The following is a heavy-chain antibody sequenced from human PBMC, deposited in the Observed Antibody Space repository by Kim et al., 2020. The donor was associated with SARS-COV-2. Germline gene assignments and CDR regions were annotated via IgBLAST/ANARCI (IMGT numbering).Heavy chain of an antibody. D-gene: IGHD3-3*01. J-gene: IGHJ4*02. V-gene: IGHV3-30*07. CDR3: ARASSYDFWSGYSNAEDFDY. Sequence: RFTISRDNSKNTRYLQMNSLRAEDTAVYYCARASSYDFWSGYSNAEDFDYWGQGTLVTVSS.